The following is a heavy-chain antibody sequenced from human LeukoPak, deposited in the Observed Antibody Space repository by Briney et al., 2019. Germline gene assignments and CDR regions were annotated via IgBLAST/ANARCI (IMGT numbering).Heavy chain of an antibody. D-gene: IGHD2-21*01. CDR1: ELSFSTYA. V-gene: IGHV3-23*01. J-gene: IGHJ4*02. CDR2: VRGADANT. CDR3: VFRPEYERGDYPFEN. Sequence: SGGSLRLSCVVSELSFSTYARRWLMSWVRQTPGKRLEWVSTVRGADANTYYTNSVQGRFTISRDGFKNTLYLQMNSLGAEDTAVYCCVFRPEYERGDYPFENWGQGTLVTVSA.